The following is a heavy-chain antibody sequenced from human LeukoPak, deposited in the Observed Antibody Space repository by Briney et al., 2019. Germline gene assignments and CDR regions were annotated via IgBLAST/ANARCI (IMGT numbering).Heavy chain of an antibody. J-gene: IGHJ5*02. CDR1: GYTFTSYG. D-gene: IGHD5-12*01. CDR3: ANSPSGLGLFDP. V-gene: IGHV1-18*01. CDR2: ISAYNGNA. Sequence: ASVKVSCKASGYTFTSYGISWVRQAPGQGVEWMGWISAYNGNANYAQKIQGRVTITTDTSTSTAYMELRSLRSDDTAVYYCANSPSGLGLFDPWGQGTLVTVSS.